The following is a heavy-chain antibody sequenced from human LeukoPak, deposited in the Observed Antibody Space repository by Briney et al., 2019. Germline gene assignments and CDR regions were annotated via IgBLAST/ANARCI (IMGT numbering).Heavy chain of an antibody. CDR3: AKPQVTANWYYFHY. CDR1: GFTLSTYG. Sequence: PGGSLRLSCAASGFTLSTYGMHWVRQAPGKGLEWVAVISSDGSNKFYADSVKGRFTISRDGSKNTLYLQMNSLSPDDTAVYFCAKPQVTANWYYFHYWGQGTLVTVSS. CDR2: ISSDGSNK. D-gene: IGHD2-21*02. V-gene: IGHV3-30*18. J-gene: IGHJ4*02.